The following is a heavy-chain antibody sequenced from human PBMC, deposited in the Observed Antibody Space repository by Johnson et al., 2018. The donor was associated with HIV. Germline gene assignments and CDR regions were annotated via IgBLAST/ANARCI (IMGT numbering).Heavy chain of an antibody. CDR3: ARGGDIVLVVYAMGHDAFDI. J-gene: IGHJ3*02. Sequence: VQLVESGGGVVRPGGSLRLSCAASGFTFDDYGMSWVRQAPGKGLEWVSGINWNCGSTGYADSVKGRFTISRDNAKNSLYLQMHGLRAEDTALYYCARGGDIVLVVYAMGHDAFDIWGQGTMVTVSS. CDR1: GFTFDDYG. CDR2: INWNCGST. D-gene: IGHD2-8*02. V-gene: IGHV3-20*04.